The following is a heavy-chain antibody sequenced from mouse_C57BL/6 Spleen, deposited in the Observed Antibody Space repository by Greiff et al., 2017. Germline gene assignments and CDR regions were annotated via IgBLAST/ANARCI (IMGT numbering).Heavy chain of an antibody. J-gene: IGHJ4*01. CDR3: SLYGDDYAMDY. Sequence: VQLQQPGAELVKPGASVKVSCKASGYTFTSYWMHWVKQRPGQGLEWIGRIHPSDSDTNYNQKFKGKATLTVDTSSSTTYMQLSSLTSEDSEVYYCSLYGDDYAMDYWGQGTSVTVSS. CDR1: GYTFTSYW. CDR2: IHPSDSDT. D-gene: IGHD1-1*01. V-gene: IGHV1-74*01.